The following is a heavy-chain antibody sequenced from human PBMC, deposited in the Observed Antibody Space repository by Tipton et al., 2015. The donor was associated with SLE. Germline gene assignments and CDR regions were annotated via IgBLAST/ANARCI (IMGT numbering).Heavy chain of an antibody. V-gene: IGHV5-51*03. D-gene: IGHD1-26*01. CDR3: ARIPTEWELLGYFDY. CDR1: GYSFTSYW. CDR2: IYPGDSDT. J-gene: IGHJ4*02. Sequence: QLVQSGAEVKKPGESLKISCKGSGYSFTSYWIGWVRQMPGKGLEWMGIIYPGDSDTRYSPPFQGQVTISADKSISTAYLQWSSLKASDTAMYYCARIPTEWELLGYFDYWGQGTLVTVSS.